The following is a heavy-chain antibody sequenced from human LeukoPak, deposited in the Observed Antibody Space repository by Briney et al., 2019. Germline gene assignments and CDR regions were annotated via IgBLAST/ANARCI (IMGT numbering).Heavy chain of an antibody. CDR1: GYTFTSYG. J-gene: IGHJ6*03. CDR2: ISAYNGNT. D-gene: IGHD2-2*01. Sequence: EASVKVSCKASGYTFTSYGISWVRQAPGQGLEWMGWISAYNGNTNYAQKLQGRDTMTTDTSTSTAYMELRSLRSDDTAVYYCARGSPSIVVVPAAPDYYYYYMDVWGKGTTVTVSS. V-gene: IGHV1-18*01. CDR3: ARGSPSIVVVPAAPDYYYYYMDV.